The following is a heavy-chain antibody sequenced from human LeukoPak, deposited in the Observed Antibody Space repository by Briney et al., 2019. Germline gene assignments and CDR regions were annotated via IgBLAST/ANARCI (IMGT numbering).Heavy chain of an antibody. CDR2: IGASGADT. V-gene: IGHV3-23*01. Sequence: GGSLRLSCTASGFTFSTYAMTWVRQAPGKGLDWVSAIGASGADTYYADSAKGRFTVSRDNSKNTLYLQMSSLRADDTAVYFCAKRPRDSSGYYLGAFDGWGQGATVTVSS. CDR1: GFTFSTYA. J-gene: IGHJ3*01. CDR3: AKRPRDSSGYYLGAFDG. D-gene: IGHD3-22*01.